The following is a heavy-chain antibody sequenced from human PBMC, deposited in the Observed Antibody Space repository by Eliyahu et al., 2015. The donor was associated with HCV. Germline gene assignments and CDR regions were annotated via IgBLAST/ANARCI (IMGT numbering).Heavy chain of an antibody. CDR3: AEHGTYTSNWYLYYFAY. CDR2: LSGSGDTT. D-gene: IGHD6-13*01. J-gene: IGHJ4*02. V-gene: IGHV3-23*01. Sequence: EVQLLQSGGGLVQPXGSLRLSCVPSGFTFSXSXMSWVRQAPGKGXEWVAALSGSGDTTHYTDSVKGRFTISRDNSENTLYLQMDSLRAEDTAVYFCAEHGTYTSNWYLYYFAYWGQGTPLTVSS. CDR1: GFTFSXSX.